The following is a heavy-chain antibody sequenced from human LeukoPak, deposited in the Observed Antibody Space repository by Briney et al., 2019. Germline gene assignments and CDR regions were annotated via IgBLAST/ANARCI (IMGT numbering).Heavy chain of an antibody. CDR3: AKVRSSWYPNWFDP. D-gene: IGHD6-13*01. V-gene: IGHV3-9*01. J-gene: IGHJ5*02. CDR1: GFTFDDYA. CDR2: ISWNSGSI. Sequence: SLRLSCAASGFTFDDYAMHWVRQAPGKGLEWVSGISWNSGSIGYADSVKGRFTISRDNAKNSLYLQMNRLRAEDTALYYCAKVRSSWYPNWFDPWGQGTLVTVSS.